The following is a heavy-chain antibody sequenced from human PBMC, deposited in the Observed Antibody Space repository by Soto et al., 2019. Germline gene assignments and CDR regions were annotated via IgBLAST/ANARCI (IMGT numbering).Heavy chain of an antibody. CDR3: ARRNAFDI. CDR1: GFTFSNYA. J-gene: IGHJ3*02. CDR2: ISSSGTDT. V-gene: IGHV3-23*01. Sequence: GGSLRLSCAAAGFTFSNYAMAWVRQAPGKGLEWVSTISSSGTDTYYADSVKGRFTISRDNSKSTLYLQLNSLRGEDTALYSCARRNAFDIWGQGTMVTVSS.